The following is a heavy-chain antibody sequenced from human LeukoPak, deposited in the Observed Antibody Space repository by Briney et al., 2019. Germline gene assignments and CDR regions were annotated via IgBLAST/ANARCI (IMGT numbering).Heavy chain of an antibody. D-gene: IGHD3-3*01. V-gene: IGHV1-69*05. Sequence: GASVKVSCKASGGTFSSYAISWVRQAPGQGLEWMGGIIPIFGTANYAQKFQGRVTITTDESTSTAYMELSSLRSEDTAVYYCARSERITIFGVVITKPIDYWGQGTLVTVSS. CDR1: GGTFSSYA. CDR3: ARSERITIFGVVITKPIDY. CDR2: IIPIFGTA. J-gene: IGHJ4*02.